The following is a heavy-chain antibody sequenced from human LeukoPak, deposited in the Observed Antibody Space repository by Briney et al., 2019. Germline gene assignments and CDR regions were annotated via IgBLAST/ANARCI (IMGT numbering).Heavy chain of an antibody. CDR2: VYHSGST. Sequence: PSXTLSLTCAVSGYSISSGYYWGWIRPPPGKGLEWIGNVYHSGSTYKNPSLKSRVSISLDTSNNQFSLKLTSVTAADTAIYYCARLSGAPVRHPIYHFDYWGQGTLVTVSS. CDR1: GYSISSGYY. CDR3: ARLSGAPVRHPIYHFDY. D-gene: IGHD1-26*01. J-gene: IGHJ4*02. V-gene: IGHV4-38-2*01.